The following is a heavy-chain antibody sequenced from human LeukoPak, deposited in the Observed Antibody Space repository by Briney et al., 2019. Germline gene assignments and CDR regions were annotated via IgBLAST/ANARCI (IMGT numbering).Heavy chain of an antibody. CDR3: VVVPAAITHAFDI. Sequence: QPGGSLRPSCAASGFTFSSYGMHWVRQAPGKGLEWVAVISYDGSNKYYADSVKGRFTISRDNSKNTLYLQMNSQRAEDTAVYYCVVVPAAITHAFDIWGQGTMVTVSS. V-gene: IGHV3-30*03. CDR1: GFTFSSYG. J-gene: IGHJ3*02. D-gene: IGHD2-2*02. CDR2: ISYDGSNK.